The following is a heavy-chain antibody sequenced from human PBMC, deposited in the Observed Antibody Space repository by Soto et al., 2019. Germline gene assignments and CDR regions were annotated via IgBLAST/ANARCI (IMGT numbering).Heavy chain of an antibody. CDR2: INAGNGNT. CDR3: ARLKGYSSSRTYYYYGMDV. Sequence: GASVKVSCKASGYTFTSYAMHWVRQAPGQRLEWMGWINAGNGNTKYSQKFQGRVTITRDTSASTAYMELSSLRSEDTAVYYCARLKGYSSSRTYYYYGMDVWGQGTTVTVSS. J-gene: IGHJ6*02. D-gene: IGHD6-13*01. CDR1: GYTFTSYA. V-gene: IGHV1-3*01.